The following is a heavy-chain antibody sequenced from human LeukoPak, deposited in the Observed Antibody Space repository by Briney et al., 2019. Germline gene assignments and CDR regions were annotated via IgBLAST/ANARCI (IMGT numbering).Heavy chain of an antibody. Sequence: GESLRISCKGSGYSFSSHWIGWVRQVPGKGLEWMGIIYPADSDTRYSPSFQGQVTISADKSISTAYLQWSSLKASDTAMYYCARHGGVEEFDYWGQGTLVTVSS. CDR3: ARHGGVEEFDY. V-gene: IGHV5-51*01. CDR2: IYPADSDT. J-gene: IGHJ4*02. CDR1: GYSFSSHW. D-gene: IGHD3-16*01.